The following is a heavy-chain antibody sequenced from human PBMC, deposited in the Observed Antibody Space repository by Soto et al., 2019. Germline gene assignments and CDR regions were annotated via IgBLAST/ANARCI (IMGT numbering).Heavy chain of an antibody. CDR3: AAGLITMGRGVNHYFDY. CDR1: GFTFTISA. D-gene: IGHD3-10*01. J-gene: IGHJ4*02. CDR2: IVVGSGNT. V-gene: IGHV1-58*02. Sequence: ASLKVSCKASGFTFTISAMQWVRQARGQRLEWIGWIVVGSGNTNYAQKFQERVTITRDMSTSTAYMELSSLRSEDTAVYYCAAGLITMGRGVNHYFDYWGQGTLVTVSS.